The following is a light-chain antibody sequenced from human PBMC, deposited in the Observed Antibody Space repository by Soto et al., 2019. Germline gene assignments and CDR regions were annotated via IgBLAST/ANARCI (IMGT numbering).Light chain of an antibody. CDR3: QQSFSSPLT. Sequence: DIQMTQSPSSLSASVGDRVTITCRASQSISTYLNWFQQKPGKAPKLLIYAASSLQSGVPSRFSGSGSGTDFTLTLSRLQPEDFATYYCQQSFSSPLTFGGGTKVEMK. CDR2: AAS. J-gene: IGKJ4*01. CDR1: QSISTY. V-gene: IGKV1-39*01.